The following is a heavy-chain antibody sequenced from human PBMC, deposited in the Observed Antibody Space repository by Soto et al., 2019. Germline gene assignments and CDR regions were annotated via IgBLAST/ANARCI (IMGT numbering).Heavy chain of an antibody. J-gene: IGHJ5*02. Sequence: SETLSLTCTVSGGSISSSRCHWGWIRQPPGKGLEWIASIKYSGTTFYNPSLKSRVTLSVDTSKNQFALKLTSVTAADTAVYYCARDYYDSSDYTTNWFDPWGQGTLVTVSS. CDR1: GGSISSSRCH. CDR2: IKYSGTT. CDR3: ARDYYDSSDYTTNWFDP. V-gene: IGHV4-39*01. D-gene: IGHD3-22*01.